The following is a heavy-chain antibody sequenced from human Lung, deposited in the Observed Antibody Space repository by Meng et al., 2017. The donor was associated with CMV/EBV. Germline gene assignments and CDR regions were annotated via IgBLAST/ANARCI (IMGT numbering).Heavy chain of an antibody. CDR3: ARGMLHNFDAFDI. J-gene: IGHJ3*02. Sequence: GESXKISCAASGFTFSSYEMNWVRQAPGKGLEWVSYISSSGSNIYYADSVKGRFTISRDNDKNSLYLQMNSLRAEDTAVYYCARGMLHNFDAFDIWGQGTMVTVSS. V-gene: IGHV3-48*03. CDR1: GFTFSSYE. CDR2: ISSSGSNI. D-gene: IGHD2-8*01.